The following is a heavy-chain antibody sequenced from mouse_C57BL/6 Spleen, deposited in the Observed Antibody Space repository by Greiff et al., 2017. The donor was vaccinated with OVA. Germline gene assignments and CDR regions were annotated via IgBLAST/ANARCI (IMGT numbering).Heavy chain of an antibody. D-gene: IGHD1-1*01. Sequence: QVQLQQSGPELVKPGASVKISCKASGYTFTDYYINWVKQRPGQGLEWIGWIFPGSGSTYYNEKFKGKATLTVDKSSSTAYMLLSSLTSEDSAVYVCARRGHYYGSSYHFDYWGKGTTLTVSS. V-gene: IGHV1-75*01. CDR2: IFPGSGST. CDR3: ARRGHYYGSSYHFDY. CDR1: GYTFTDYY. J-gene: IGHJ2*01.